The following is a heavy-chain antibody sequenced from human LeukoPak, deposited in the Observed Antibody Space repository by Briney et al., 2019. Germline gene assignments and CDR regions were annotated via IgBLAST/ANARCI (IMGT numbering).Heavy chain of an antibody. D-gene: IGHD6-13*01. V-gene: IGHV3-23*01. CDR3: AKSRASSGVAPAGYDY. J-gene: IGHJ4*02. CDR1: GFTFSSYS. Sequence: PGGSLRLSCAASGFTFSSYSMTWVRQAPGQGLEWVSSISGSGGSTYHADSAKGRFTISRDISKNTLYLQMNSLRAEDTAAYYCAKSRASSGVAPAGYDYWGQGTLVTVSS. CDR2: ISGSGGST.